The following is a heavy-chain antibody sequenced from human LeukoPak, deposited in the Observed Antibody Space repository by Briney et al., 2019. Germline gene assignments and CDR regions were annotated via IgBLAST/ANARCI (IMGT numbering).Heavy chain of an antibody. CDR1: GYTFTSYD. CDR3: ARRGSGSYYGYYYYMDV. CDR2: MNPNSGNT. V-gene: IGHV1-8*03. D-gene: IGHD3-10*01. Sequence: GASVKVSCKASGYTFTSYDINWVRQATGQGLEWMGWMNPNSGNTGYAQKFQGRVTITRNTSISTAYMELSSLRSEDTAVYYCARRGSGSYYGYYYYMDVWGKGTTVTVSS. J-gene: IGHJ6*03.